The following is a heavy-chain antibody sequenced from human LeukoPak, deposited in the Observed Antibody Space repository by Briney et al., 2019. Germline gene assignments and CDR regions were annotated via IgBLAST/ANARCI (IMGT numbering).Heavy chain of an antibody. J-gene: IGHJ4*02. CDR2: IYSSANT. CDR3: ASSIVATITSFDY. D-gene: IGHD5-12*01. CDR1: GGSISPYY. V-gene: IGHV4-59*08. Sequence: SETLSLTCTVSGGSISPYYWSWIRQPPGKGLEWIGYIYSSANTNYNPSLKGRVTMSVDTSKNQFSPTLSSVTAADTAVYYCASSIVATITSFDYWGQGTLVTVSS.